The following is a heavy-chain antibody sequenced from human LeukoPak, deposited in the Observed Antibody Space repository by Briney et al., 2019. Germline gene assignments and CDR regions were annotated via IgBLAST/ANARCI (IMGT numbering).Heavy chain of an antibody. J-gene: IGHJ4*02. CDR1: GYTFTSYG. CDR3: ARDWDTYYYDSSGSPLDY. D-gene: IGHD3-22*01. CDR2: ISAYNGNT. Sequence: ASVKVSYKASGYTFTSYGISWVRQAPGQGLEWMGWISAYNGNTNYAQKLQGRVTMTTDTSTSTAYMELRSLRSDDTAVYYCARDWDTYYYDSSGSPLDYWGQGTLVTVSS. V-gene: IGHV1-18*01.